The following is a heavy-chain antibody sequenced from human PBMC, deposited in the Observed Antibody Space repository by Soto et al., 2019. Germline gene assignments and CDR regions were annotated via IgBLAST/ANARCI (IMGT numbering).Heavy chain of an antibody. V-gene: IGHV3-53*01. CDR1: GFTDSSNY. D-gene: IGHD6-19*01. Sequence: GGSLRLSCAASGFTDSSNYMTWVRQAPGKGLEWVSVIYSGGSTYYADSVKGRFSISRDNSRDTLYLQMNSLRAEDTAVYYCARSSGWYCFDYWGQGTLVTVSS. CDR2: IYSGGST. J-gene: IGHJ4*02. CDR3: ARSSGWYCFDY.